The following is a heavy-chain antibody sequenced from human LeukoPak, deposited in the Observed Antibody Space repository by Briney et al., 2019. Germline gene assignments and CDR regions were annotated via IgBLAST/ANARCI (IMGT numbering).Heavy chain of an antibody. J-gene: IGHJ5*02. CDR1: GFTFSSYA. V-gene: IGHV3-64*01. D-gene: IGHD2-2*01. Sequence: GGTLRLSCAASGFTFSSYAMHWVRQAPGKGLEYVSAISSNGGSTYYANSVKGRFTISRDNSKNTLYLQMGSLRAEDMAVYYCARDRSTRRGGNWFDPWGQGTLVTVSS. CDR3: ARDRSTRRGGNWFDP. CDR2: ISSNGGST.